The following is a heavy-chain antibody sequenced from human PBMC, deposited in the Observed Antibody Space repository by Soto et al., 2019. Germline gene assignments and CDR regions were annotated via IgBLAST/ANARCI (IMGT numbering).Heavy chain of an antibody. CDR1: GGTFSSYA. D-gene: IGHD6-6*01. Sequence: ASVKVSCKASGGTFSSYAISWVRQAPGQGLEWMGGIIPIFGTANYAQKFQGRVTITADESTSTAYMELSSLRSEDTAVYYCAREGSSSSSYYYYYYGMDVWGQGTTVTVSS. J-gene: IGHJ6*02. V-gene: IGHV1-69*13. CDR3: AREGSSSSSYYYYYYGMDV. CDR2: IIPIFGTA.